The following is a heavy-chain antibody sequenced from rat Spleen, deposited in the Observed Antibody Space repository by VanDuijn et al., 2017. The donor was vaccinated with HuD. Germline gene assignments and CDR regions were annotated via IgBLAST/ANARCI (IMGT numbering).Heavy chain of an antibody. J-gene: IGHJ2*01. Sequence: QVQLKESGPGLVQPSETLSLTCTVSGFSLTSYSVSWVRQPSGKGLEWMGVIWSHGGIDYNSAIKSRLSITRDTSKSQVFLKMNSLQTEDTAMYFCARGSVFFDYWGRGVMVTVSS. CDR2: IWSHGGI. CDR3: ARGSVFFDY. V-gene: IGHV2-15*01. CDR1: GFSLTSYS.